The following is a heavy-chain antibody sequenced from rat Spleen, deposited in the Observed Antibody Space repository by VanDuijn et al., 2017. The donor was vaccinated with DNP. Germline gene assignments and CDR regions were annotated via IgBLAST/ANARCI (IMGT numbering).Heavy chain of an antibody. CDR3: IRGRSSGRTCFDY. CDR1: GFTFSNYW. J-gene: IGHJ2*01. V-gene: IGHV5-31*01. Sequence: EVQLVESGGGLVQPGRSLKLSCAASGFTFSNYWMTWIRQAPGKGLEWVASISSTGDNTYYSDSVKGRFSLSRDNAKSTLYLQMNSLRSEDTATYHCIRGRSSGRTCFDYWGQGVMVTVSS. CDR2: ISSTGDNT. D-gene: IGHD1-2*01.